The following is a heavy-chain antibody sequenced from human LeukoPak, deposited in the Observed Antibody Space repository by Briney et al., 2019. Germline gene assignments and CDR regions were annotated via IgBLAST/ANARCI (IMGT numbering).Heavy chain of an antibody. CDR1: GYTFTSYG. D-gene: IGHD3-22*01. J-gene: IGHJ4*02. Sequence: ASVKVSCKASGYTFTSYGISWVRQAPGQGLEWMGWISAYNGNTNYAQKLQGRVTMTTDTSTSTAYMELRSLRSDDTAVYYCARSRYYYDSSCYPTTYFDYWGQGTLVTVSS. V-gene: IGHV1-18*01. CDR2: ISAYNGNT. CDR3: ARSRYYYDSSCYPTTYFDY.